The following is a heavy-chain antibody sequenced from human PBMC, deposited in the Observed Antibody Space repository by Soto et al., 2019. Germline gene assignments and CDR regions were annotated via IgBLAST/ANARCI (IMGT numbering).Heavy chain of an antibody. Sequence: SETLSLTCTVSGGSISSGGYYWSWIRQHPGEGLEWIGYIYYSGSTYYNPSLKSRVTISVDTSKNQFSLKLSSVTAADTAVYYCARAAGGTAWWTTNWFDPWGQGTLVPV. CDR1: GGSISSGGYY. V-gene: IGHV4-31*03. CDR3: ARAAGGTAWWTTNWFDP. J-gene: IGHJ5*02. CDR2: IYYSGST. D-gene: IGHD2-8*02.